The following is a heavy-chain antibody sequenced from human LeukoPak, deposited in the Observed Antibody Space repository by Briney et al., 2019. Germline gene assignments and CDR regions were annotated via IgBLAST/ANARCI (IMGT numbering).Heavy chain of an antibody. CDR1: GFTFSSYA. V-gene: IGHV3-23*01. CDR3: AKEIYGDSTGGRFQH. J-gene: IGHJ1*01. D-gene: IGHD4-17*01. Sequence: GGSLRLSCAASGFTFSSYAMSWVRQAPGKGLEWVSVMSGSGGSTYCADSVKGRFTISRDNSKNTLYLQMNSLRAEDTAVYYCAKEIYGDSTGGRFQHWGQGTLVTVSS. CDR2: MSGSGGST.